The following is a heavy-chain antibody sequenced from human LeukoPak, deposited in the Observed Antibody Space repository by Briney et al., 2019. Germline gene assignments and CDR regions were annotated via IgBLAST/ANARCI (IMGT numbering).Heavy chain of an antibody. V-gene: IGHV4-59*01. D-gene: IGHD3-10*01. CDR3: AREVPIVRGLRWDY. J-gene: IGHJ4*02. CDR1: GDSISSYY. CDR2: IYYSGST. Sequence: PSETLSLTCTVSGDSISSYYWNWVRQPPGKGLEWIGYIYYSGSTNCNPSLKSRVTISIDTSKNQFSLKLRSVTAADTAVYYCAREVPIVRGLRWDYWGQGTLATVSS.